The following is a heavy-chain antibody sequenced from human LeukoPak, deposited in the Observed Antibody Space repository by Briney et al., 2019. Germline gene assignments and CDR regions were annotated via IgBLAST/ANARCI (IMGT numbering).Heavy chain of an antibody. Sequence: SETLSLTCTVSGDSISSYYWSWIRQPAGKGLEWIGRIYISGSTNYNPSLKSRVTMSVDTSKNQFSLKLSSVTAADTAVYYCARDRGTWNDDGFDYWGQGTLVTVSS. CDR1: GDSISSYY. J-gene: IGHJ4*02. CDR2: IYISGST. CDR3: ARDRGTWNDDGFDY. V-gene: IGHV4-4*07. D-gene: IGHD1-1*01.